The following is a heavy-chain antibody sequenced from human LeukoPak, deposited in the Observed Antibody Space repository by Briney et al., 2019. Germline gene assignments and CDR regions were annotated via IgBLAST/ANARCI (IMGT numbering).Heavy chain of an antibody. CDR3: ARDGTQDIVVVPAAIHL. CDR1: GYTFTGYY. D-gene: IGHD2-2*01. J-gene: IGHJ4*02. Sequence: SVKVSCKASGYTFTGYYMHWVRQAPGQGLEWMGWINPNSGGTNYAQKFQGRVTMTRDTSISTAYMELSRLRSDDTAVYYCARDGTQDIVVVPAAIHLWGQGTLVXVSS. V-gene: IGHV1-2*02. CDR2: INPNSGGT.